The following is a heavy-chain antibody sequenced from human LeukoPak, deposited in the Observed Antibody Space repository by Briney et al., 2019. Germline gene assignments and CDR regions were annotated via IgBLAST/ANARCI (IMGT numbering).Heavy chain of an antibody. CDR3: ARLGLWVDFDY. J-gene: IGHJ4*02. CDR1: GVSISSYY. Sequence: SETLSLTCTVSGVSISSYYWSWIRQPPGKGLEWMGYIYYSGSTNYNPSLKRRVTISVDTSKNQFSLKLSSVTAADTAVYYCARLGLWVDFDYWGQGTLVTVSS. CDR2: IYYSGST. D-gene: IGHD5-18*01. V-gene: IGHV4-59*08.